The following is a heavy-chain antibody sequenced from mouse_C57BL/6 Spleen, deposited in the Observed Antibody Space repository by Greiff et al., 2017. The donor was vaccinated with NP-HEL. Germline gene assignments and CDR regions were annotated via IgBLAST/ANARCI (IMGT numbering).Heavy chain of an antibody. CDR3: ARDTVVATDYAMDY. CDR1: GYTFTDYY. V-gene: IGHV1-26*01. Sequence: VQLQQSGPELVKPGASVKISCKASGYTFTDYYMNWVKQSHGKSLEWIGDINPNNGGTSYNQKFKGKATLTVDKSSSTAYMELRSLTSEDSAVYYCARDTVVATDYAMDYWGQGTSVTVSS. CDR2: INPNNGGT. D-gene: IGHD1-1*01. J-gene: IGHJ4*01.